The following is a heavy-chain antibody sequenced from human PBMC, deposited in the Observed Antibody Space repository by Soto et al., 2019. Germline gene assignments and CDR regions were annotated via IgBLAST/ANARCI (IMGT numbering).Heavy chain of an antibody. V-gene: IGHV4-34*01. CDR2: IDHSGGT. CDR1: GGSFSGYY. CDR3: ARGNNWNDPPYYDYCAMDV. Sequence: QVQLQQWGAGLLKPSETLSLTCAVYGGSFSGYYWSWIRLPPGKGLEWIGKIDHSGGTNYNPPLKSRVTISVDTSKSQFSLKLSSVTAADTALYYCARGNNWNDPPYYDYCAMDVWGQGTTVTVSS. J-gene: IGHJ6*02. D-gene: IGHD1-20*01.